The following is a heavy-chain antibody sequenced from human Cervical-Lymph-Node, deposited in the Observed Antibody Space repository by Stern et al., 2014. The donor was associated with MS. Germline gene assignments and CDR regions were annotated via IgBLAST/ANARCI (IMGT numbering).Heavy chain of an antibody. CDR3: ARQRYFDY. Sequence: EVQLEESGPEVKRPGESLKISCQASGCTFTSYWIGWVRQMPGKGLEWIAIIFPGGSDIRYSPSFQGQVTISADKSSSTAYLQWNNLKASDTAIYYCARQRYFDYWGQGTLVTVSS. CDR1: GCTFTSYW. CDR2: IFPGGSDI. V-gene: IGHV5-51*01. J-gene: IGHJ4*02.